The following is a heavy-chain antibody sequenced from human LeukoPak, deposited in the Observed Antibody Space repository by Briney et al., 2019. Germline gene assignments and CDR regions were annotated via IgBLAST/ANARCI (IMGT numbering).Heavy chain of an antibody. J-gene: IGHJ4*02. CDR2: INSDGSST. CDR3: ARENYYDSSGYQRDPLYFDY. Sequence: GGSLRLSCAASGFSFSSYWMHWVRQAPGKGLVWVSRINSDGSSTSYADSVKGRFTISRDNAKNTLYLQMNSLRAEGTAVYYCARENYYDSSGYQRDPLYFDYWGQGTLVTVSS. CDR1: GFSFSSYW. V-gene: IGHV3-74*01. D-gene: IGHD3-22*01.